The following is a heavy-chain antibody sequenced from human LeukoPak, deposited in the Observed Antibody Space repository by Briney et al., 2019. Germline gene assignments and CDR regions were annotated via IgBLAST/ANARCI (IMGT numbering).Heavy chain of an antibody. D-gene: IGHD2-15*01. CDR2: IYYSGST. J-gene: IGHJ5*02. V-gene: IGHV4-59*01. Sequence: SETLSLTCTVSGGSISSYDWSWIRQPPGKGLEWIGYIYYSGSTNYNPSLKSRVTISVDTSKNQFSLKLSYVTAAETAVYYCARAICSGGSCYSGPFDPWGQGTLVTVSS. CDR1: GGSISSYD. CDR3: ARAICSGGSCYSGPFDP.